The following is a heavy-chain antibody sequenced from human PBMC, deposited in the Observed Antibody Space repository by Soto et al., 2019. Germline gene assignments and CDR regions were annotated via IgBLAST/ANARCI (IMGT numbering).Heavy chain of an antibody. J-gene: IGHJ5*02. CDR1: GYPFSKYG. Sequence: QLQLVQSGAEVERPGASVRVSCKAYGYPFSKYGISWIRQAPGQGLEWMGWIKPDNGDTNYAQKFQDRVTMTTDTTTNTAYRELRSLRSDDTAVYYCATSDDAGFDPWGQGTLVSVSS. CDR3: ATSDDAGFDP. D-gene: IGHD3-3*01. CDR2: IKPDNGDT. V-gene: IGHV1-18*04.